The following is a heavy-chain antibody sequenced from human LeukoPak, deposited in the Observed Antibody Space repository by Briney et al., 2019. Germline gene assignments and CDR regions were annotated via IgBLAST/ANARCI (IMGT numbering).Heavy chain of an antibody. Sequence: ASGRVSGKVAGYTLTELSMHWGRQAPGKGLGGRGGFDHEDGETIYAQKFQGSVTMTEDTSTATAYLELSSLRSEATAVYYCATYKVVWGAKYSFDYWGQGTMVTVSS. CDR3: ATYKVVWGAKYSFDY. J-gene: IGHJ4*02. V-gene: IGHV1-24*01. CDR2: FDHEDGET. CDR1: GYTLTELS. D-gene: IGHD7-27*01.